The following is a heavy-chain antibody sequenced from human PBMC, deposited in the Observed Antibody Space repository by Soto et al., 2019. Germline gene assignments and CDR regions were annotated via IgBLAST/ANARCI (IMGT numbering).Heavy chain of an antibody. V-gene: IGHV1-69*01. CDR2: IIPIFGTA. J-gene: IGHJ5*02. Sequence: QVQLVQSGAEVKKPGSSVKVSCKASGGTFSSYAISWVRQAPGQGLEWMGGIIPIFGTANYAQKFQGRVTITADESTSTAYMELSSRRSEDTAVYYCARGRLGYSSSWEWCDPWGQGTLVTVSS. CDR1: GGTFSSYA. CDR3: ARGRLGYSSSWEWCDP. D-gene: IGHD6-13*01.